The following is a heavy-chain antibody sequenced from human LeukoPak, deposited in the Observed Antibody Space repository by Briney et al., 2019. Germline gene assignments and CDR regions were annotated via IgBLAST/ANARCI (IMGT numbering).Heavy chain of an antibody. CDR3: ARGPAVGARGAFDI. CDR1: GGSITSYY. J-gene: IGHJ3*02. V-gene: IGHV4-4*07. Sequence: KPSETLSLTCTVSGGSITSYYWSWIRQPAGKGLEWIGRIYTSGSTNYNPSLKSRVTMSVDTSKNQFSLKLSSVTAADTAVYYCARGPAVGARGAFDIWGQGTMVTVSS. CDR2: IYTSGST. D-gene: IGHD1-26*01.